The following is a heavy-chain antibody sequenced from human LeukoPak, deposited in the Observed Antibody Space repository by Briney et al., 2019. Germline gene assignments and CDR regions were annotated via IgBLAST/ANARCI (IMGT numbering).Heavy chain of an antibody. V-gene: IGHV1-24*01. CDR3: ATDHSSSWYLDY. J-gene: IGHJ4*02. Sequence: ASVKVSCKVSGYTLTELSMHWVRQAPGKGLEWMGGFDPEDGETIYAQKFQGRVTMTEDTSTDTAYMELSSLRSEDTAVYYCATDHSSSWYLDYWGQGTLVTVSS. CDR2: FDPEDGET. D-gene: IGHD6-13*01. CDR1: GYTLTELS.